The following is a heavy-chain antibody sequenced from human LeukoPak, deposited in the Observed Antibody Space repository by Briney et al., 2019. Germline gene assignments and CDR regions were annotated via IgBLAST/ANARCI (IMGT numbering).Heavy chain of an antibody. Sequence: SVKVSCKASGYTFTGYYMHWVRQAPGQGLEWMRRIIPIFGTANYAQKFQGRVTITTDESTSTAYMELSSLRSEDTAVYYCAREGYSSSWRLYYFDYWGQGTLVTVSS. J-gene: IGHJ4*02. CDR3: AREGYSSSWRLYYFDY. CDR1: GYTFTGYY. CDR2: IIPIFGTA. V-gene: IGHV1-69*05. D-gene: IGHD6-13*01.